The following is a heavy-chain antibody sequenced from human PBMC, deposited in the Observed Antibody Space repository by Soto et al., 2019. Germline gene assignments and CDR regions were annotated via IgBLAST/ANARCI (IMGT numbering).Heavy chain of an antibody. CDR2: INHSGST. D-gene: IGHD6-13*01. V-gene: IGHV4-34*01. Sequence: SETLSLTCAVYGGSFSGYYWSWIRQPPGKGLEWIGEINHSGSTNYNPSLKSRVTISVDTSKNQFSLKLSSVTAADTAVYYCARGLYSSSWYIYYYGMDVWGQGTTVT. CDR3: ARGLYSSSWYIYYYGMDV. CDR1: GGSFSGYY. J-gene: IGHJ6*02.